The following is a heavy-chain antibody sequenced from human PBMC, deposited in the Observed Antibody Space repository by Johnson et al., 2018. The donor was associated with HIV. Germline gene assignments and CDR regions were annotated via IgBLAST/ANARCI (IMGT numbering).Heavy chain of an antibody. V-gene: IGHV3-30-3*01. CDR3: YGDYDAFDI. D-gene: IGHD4-17*01. J-gene: IGHJ3*02. CDR2: ISYDGSNK. Sequence: QVQLVESGGGVVQPGRSLRLSCAASGFTFSSYTIHWVRQAPGKGLEWVAVISYDGSNKYYADSVKGRFTVSRASSKNTLFLQLTSLRVEDTAVYYCYGDYDAFDIWGQGTMVSVSS. CDR1: GFTFSSYT.